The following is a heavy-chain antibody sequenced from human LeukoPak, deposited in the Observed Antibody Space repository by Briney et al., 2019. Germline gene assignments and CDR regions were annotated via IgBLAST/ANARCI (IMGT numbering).Heavy chain of an antibody. CDR2: IYYSGST. D-gene: IGHD6-19*01. CDR1: GGSISSYY. V-gene: IGHV4-59*08. J-gene: IGHJ4*02. CDR3: ARAVSGCFDY. Sequence: SETLSLTCTVSGGSISSYYWGWIRQPPGKGLEWTGYIYYSGSTNYNPSLNSRVTISVDTSKNQFSLRLSSVTAADTAIYYCARAVSGCFDYWGQGTLVTVSS.